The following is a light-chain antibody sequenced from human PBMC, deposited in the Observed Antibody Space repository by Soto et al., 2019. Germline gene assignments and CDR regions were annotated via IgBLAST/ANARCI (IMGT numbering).Light chain of an antibody. CDR1: SSNIGSHT. CDR2: SNN. CDR3: AAWDDSLNGVV. J-gene: IGLJ2*01. V-gene: IGLV1-44*01. Sequence: QSVLTQPPSASGTPGQRVTISCSGSSSNIGSHTVNWYQQLPGTAPKLLIYSNNQRPSGVPDRFSGSKSGTSASLAISGPQSEDEADYYCAAWDDSLNGVVFGGGTKVTVL.